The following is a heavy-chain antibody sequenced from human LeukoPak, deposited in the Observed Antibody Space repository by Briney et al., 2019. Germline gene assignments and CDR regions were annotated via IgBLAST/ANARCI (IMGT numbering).Heavy chain of an antibody. D-gene: IGHD2-2*01. CDR2: INPNSGDT. CDR1: GYTFTGNS. J-gene: IGHJ5*01. V-gene: IGHV1-2*02. Sequence: ASVKVSCKASGYTFTGNSMPRVRPAPGQGLEWMGWINPNSGDTHYAQHLHGRGNMTRDTSISTAYMELSRLTSADTAIYYCARGHGTSWFDYWGQGTLVSVSS. CDR3: ARGHGTSWFDY.